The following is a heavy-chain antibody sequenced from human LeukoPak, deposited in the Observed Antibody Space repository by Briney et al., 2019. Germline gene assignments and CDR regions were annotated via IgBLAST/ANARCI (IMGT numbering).Heavy chain of an antibody. V-gene: IGHV3-64*01. CDR1: GFTFSSYA. J-gene: IGHJ3*02. CDR3: ARVVGAKGDAFDI. Sequence: GGSLRLSCAASGFTFSSYAMHWVRQAPGKGLEYVSAISSNGGSTYYANSVKGRFTISRDNSKNTPYLQMGSLRAEDMAVYYCARVVGAKGDAFDIWGQGTLVTVSS. D-gene: IGHD1-26*01. CDR2: ISSNGGST.